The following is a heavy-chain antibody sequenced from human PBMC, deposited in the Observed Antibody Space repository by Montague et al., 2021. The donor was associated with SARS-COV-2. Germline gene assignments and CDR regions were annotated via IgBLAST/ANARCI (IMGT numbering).Heavy chain of an antibody. J-gene: IGHJ6*02. Sequence: SLRPSCAASGFTFSSYDMHWVRQATGKGLEWVSAIGTAGDTYYPGSVKGRFTISRENAKNPLYLQMNSLRAGDTAVYYCARANYYDSSGYKSYYYGMDVWGQGTTVTVSS. CDR3: ARANYYDSSGYKSYYYGMDV. D-gene: IGHD3-22*01. CDR2: IGTAGDT. CDR1: GFTFSSYD. V-gene: IGHV3-13*01.